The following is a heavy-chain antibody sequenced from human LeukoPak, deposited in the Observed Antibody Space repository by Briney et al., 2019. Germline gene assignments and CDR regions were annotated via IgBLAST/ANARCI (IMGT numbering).Heavy chain of an antibody. V-gene: IGHV1-46*01. J-gene: IGHJ6*03. D-gene: IGHD6-13*01. CDR1: GYIFTSYY. Sequence: ASVKVSCKASGYIFTSYYMYWVRQAPGQGLEWMGIINPSGGSIRYAQKFQGRVTMTRDTSTSTVYMELSSLRSEDTAVYYCARDPSSSWPYYYYYMDVWGKGTTVTVSS. CDR2: INPSGGSI. CDR3: ARDPSSSWPYYYYYMDV.